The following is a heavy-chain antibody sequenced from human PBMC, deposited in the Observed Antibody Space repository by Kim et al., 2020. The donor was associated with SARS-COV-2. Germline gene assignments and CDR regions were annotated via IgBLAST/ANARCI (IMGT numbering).Heavy chain of an antibody. CDR2: IFSSGTT. D-gene: IGHD3-16*01. CDR1: GDSISRSSDY. CDR3: ARGGLGPLDY. V-gene: IGHV4-39*01. Sequence: SETLSLTCTVSGDSISRSSDYWSWIRQTPGKGLEWIGCIFSSGTTYYNPSLTSRVSMSVDTSKNQFTLKVHSVTAADTAAYFCARGGLGPLDYWGQGNLVTVSS. J-gene: IGHJ4*02.